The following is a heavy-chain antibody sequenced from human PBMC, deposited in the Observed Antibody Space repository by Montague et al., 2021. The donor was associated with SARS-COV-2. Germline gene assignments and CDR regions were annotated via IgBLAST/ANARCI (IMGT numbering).Heavy chain of an antibody. D-gene: IGHD2-2*01. V-gene: IGHV6-1*01. CDR2: TYYRSKWYN. CDR1: GDSVSSNIAT. J-gene: IGHJ4*02. CDR3: ARIPVGSKYYFDF. Sequence: CAISGDSVSSNIATWNSIRQPPSRGLEWLGRTYYRSKWYNDYAESVKSRITIDPDTSKHQFSLHLNSVTPEDTAVYYCARIPVGSKYYFDFWGQGTLVTVSS.